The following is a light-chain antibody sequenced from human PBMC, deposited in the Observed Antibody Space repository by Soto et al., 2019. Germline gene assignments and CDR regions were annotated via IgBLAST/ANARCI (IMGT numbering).Light chain of an antibody. CDR3: SSFSSSTTRV. J-gene: IGLJ1*01. Sequence: QSALTQPAYVSGSPGQSITISCTGTSSDVGDFNYVSWYQQHPGKAPKLMIYDVGNRPSGVSIRFSGSKSGSTASLTISGLQAEDEADYYCSSFSSSTTRVFGTGTKVTV. CDR2: DVG. V-gene: IGLV2-14*01. CDR1: SSDVGDFNY.